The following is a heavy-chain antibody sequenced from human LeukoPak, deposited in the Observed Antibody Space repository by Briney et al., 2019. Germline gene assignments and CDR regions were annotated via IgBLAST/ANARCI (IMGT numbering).Heavy chain of an antibody. CDR3: AKDTSSRARLLDY. CDR1: GFTFSNYA. J-gene: IGHJ4*02. CDR2: LSAGGGST. D-gene: IGHD2-2*01. Sequence: GGSLRLSCAASGFTFSNYAMNWVRQAPGKGLEWVSGLSAGGGSTYYADSVKGRVIISRDNTENTLYLEMNSLRVEDTAVYYCAKDTSSRARLLDYWGQGTLVTVSS. V-gene: IGHV3-23*01.